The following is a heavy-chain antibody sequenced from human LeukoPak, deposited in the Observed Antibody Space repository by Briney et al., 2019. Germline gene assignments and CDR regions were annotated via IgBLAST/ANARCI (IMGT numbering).Heavy chain of an antibody. V-gene: IGHV3-23*01. Sequence: GGSLRLSCAASGFTFSSYAMSWFRQAPGKGLEWVSAIGDSGSSTYYADSVKGRFTISRDNSKNTLYLQMNILRAEDTAVYYCAKLPPRVVPSANYYFDYWGQGTLVTVSS. CDR1: GFTFSSYA. CDR3: AKLPPRVVPSANYYFDY. D-gene: IGHD2-2*01. J-gene: IGHJ4*02. CDR2: IGDSGSST.